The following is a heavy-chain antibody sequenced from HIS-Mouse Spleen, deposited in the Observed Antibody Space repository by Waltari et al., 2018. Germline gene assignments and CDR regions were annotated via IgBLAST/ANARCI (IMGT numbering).Heavy chain of an antibody. D-gene: IGHD6-19*01. CDR3: ARIAEGYTSGWYAFDY. J-gene: IGHJ4*02. V-gene: IGHV2-70*15. CDR1: GFSLSTSGMC. Sequence: QVTLRESGPALVKPIQTLTLTCTFSGFSLSTSGMCVSWIRQPPGKALEWLARIDWDDDKYYSTSLKTRLTISRDTSKNQVVLTMTNMDPLDTATYYCARIAEGYTSGWYAFDYWGQGTLVTVSS. CDR2: IDWDDDK.